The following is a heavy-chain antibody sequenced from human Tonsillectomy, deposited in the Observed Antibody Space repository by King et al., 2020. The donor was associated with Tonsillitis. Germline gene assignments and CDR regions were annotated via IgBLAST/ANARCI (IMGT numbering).Heavy chain of an antibody. V-gene: IGHV3-66*01. CDR1: EFTVSDNY. Sequence: VQLVESGGGLVKPGGSLRLSCAASEFTVSDNYMNWVRQAPGKGLEWVSVIYSGGSTYYADSVKGRFTFSRDNSKNTLYLQMNNVRAEDTAVYYCAGTTPNKRHYYYYMDVWGKGTTVTVSS. D-gene: IGHD4-17*01. J-gene: IGHJ6*03. CDR3: AGTTPNKRHYYYYMDV. CDR2: IYSGGST.